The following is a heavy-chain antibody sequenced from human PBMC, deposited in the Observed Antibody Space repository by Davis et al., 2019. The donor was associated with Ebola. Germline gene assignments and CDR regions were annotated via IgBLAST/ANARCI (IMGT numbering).Heavy chain of an antibody. V-gene: IGHV3-23*01. CDR1: GFTFSSYA. Sequence: GESLKISCAASGFTFSSYALSWVRQAPGKGLECVSVISGSGGSTYYAESVKGRFTISRDNSKNTLYLQMNSLRAEDTAVYHCAKAPLSTGRVFFDYWGQGTLVTVSS. CDR2: ISGSGGST. D-gene: IGHD1-14*01. J-gene: IGHJ4*02. CDR3: AKAPLSTGRVFFDY.